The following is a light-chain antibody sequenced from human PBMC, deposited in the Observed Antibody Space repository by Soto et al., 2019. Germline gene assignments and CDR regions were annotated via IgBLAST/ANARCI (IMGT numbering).Light chain of an antibody. J-gene: IGLJ2*01. CDR3: SSYTTSSTLL. V-gene: IGLV2-14*01. Sequence: QSALTQPASVSGSPGQSITISCTGTSGDIGGYNYVSWYQQHPGKAPKLMIYDVSDRPSGVSNRFSGSKSGNTASLTISGLRAEDEADYYCSSYTTSSTLLFGGGTKLTVL. CDR1: SGDIGGYNY. CDR2: DVS.